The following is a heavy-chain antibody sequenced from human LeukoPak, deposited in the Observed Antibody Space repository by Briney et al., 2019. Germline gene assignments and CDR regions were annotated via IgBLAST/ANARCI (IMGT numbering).Heavy chain of an antibody. Sequence: GGSLRLSCAASGFTFSGRWMSWVRQAPGKGLEWVANIKPDGSEKNYVDSVKGRFTISRDNAKSSLYLQMNSLRVEDTAVYYCARDPSAGSESWGQGTLVTVSS. V-gene: IGHV3-7*01. J-gene: IGHJ4*02. D-gene: IGHD6-25*01. CDR3: ARDPSAGSES. CDR1: GFTFSGRW. CDR2: IKPDGSEK.